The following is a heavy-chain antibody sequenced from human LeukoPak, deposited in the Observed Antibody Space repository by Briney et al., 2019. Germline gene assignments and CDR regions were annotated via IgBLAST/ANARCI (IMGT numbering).Heavy chain of an antibody. V-gene: IGHV3-7*01. CDR3: ARLLPRYYYYYMDV. D-gene: IGHD1-26*01. CDR1: GFAFSSYW. CDR2: IKQDGSEK. Sequence: GGSLRLSCAASGFAFSSYWMSWVRQAPGKGLEWVANIKQDGSEKYYVDSVKGRFTISRDKAKNSLYLQMNSLRAEDTAVYYCARLLPRYYYYYMDVWGKGTTVTVSS. J-gene: IGHJ6*03.